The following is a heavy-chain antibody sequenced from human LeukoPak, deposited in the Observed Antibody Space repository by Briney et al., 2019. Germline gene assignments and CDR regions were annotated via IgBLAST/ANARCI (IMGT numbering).Heavy chain of an antibody. CDR1: GIIFSNYW. Sequence: GGSLRLSCAASGIIFSNYWMSRVRQAPGQGLGWVANIKQDGGEKYYVDSVKGRFTISRDNAKNSLYLQMNRLRDEDTAVYYCARVYGSGTYYPYRMDVWGQGTTVTVSS. CDR3: ARVYGSGTYYPYRMDV. D-gene: IGHD3-10*01. V-gene: IGHV3-7*04. J-gene: IGHJ6*02. CDR2: IKQDGGEK.